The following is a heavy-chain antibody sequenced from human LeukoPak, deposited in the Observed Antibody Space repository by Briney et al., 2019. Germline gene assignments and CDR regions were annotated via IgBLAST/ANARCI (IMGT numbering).Heavy chain of an antibody. Sequence: GESLKISCKGSGYSFTSYWIGWVRQAPGKGLEWVANIKQDGSEKYYVDSVKGRFTISRDNAKNSLYLQMNSLRAEDTAVYYCARDRTGTGDYYFDYWGQGTLVTVSS. CDR3: ARDRTGTGDYYFDY. J-gene: IGHJ4*02. D-gene: IGHD3-9*01. V-gene: IGHV3-7*01. CDR1: GYSFTSYW. CDR2: IKQDGSEK.